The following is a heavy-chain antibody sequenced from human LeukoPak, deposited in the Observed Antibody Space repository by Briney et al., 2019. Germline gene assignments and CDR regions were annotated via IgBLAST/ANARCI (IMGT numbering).Heavy chain of an antibody. CDR1: GFTFSASW. Sequence: PGGSLRLSCAASGFTFSASWMHWVRQVPGKGLVWVSRLNSDGRSTEYADFVKGRFTVSRDNAKSTLYLQMNSLRAEDTAVYYCASFSNFIPWGQGTLVTVSS. V-gene: IGHV3-74*01. D-gene: IGHD4/OR15-4a*01. CDR2: LNSDGRST. CDR3: ASFSNFIP. J-gene: IGHJ5*02.